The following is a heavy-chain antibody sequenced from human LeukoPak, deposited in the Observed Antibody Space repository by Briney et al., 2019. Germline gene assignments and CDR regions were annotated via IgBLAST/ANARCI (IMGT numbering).Heavy chain of an antibody. V-gene: IGHV4-59*01. CDR2: IYHSGST. CDR3: ARAYGDSHFDY. CDR1: GGSISSYY. D-gene: IGHD4-17*01. J-gene: IGHJ4*02. Sequence: SETLSLTCTVSGGSISSYYWSWIRQPPGKGLEWIGYIYHSGSTNYNPSLKSRVTISVDTSKNQFSLKLSSVTAADTAVYYCARAYGDSHFDYWGQGTLVTVSS.